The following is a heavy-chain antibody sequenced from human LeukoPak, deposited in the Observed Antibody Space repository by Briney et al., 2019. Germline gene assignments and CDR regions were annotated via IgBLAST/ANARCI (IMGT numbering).Heavy chain of an antibody. D-gene: IGHD3-22*01. J-gene: IGHJ3*02. CDR2: IYYSGST. CDR3: AREVAGYYDSSGYFDI. CDR1: GGSISSGDYY. V-gene: IGHV4-30-4*08. Sequence: SQTLSLTCTVSGGSISSGDYYWSWIRQPPGKGLEWIGYIYYSGSTYYNPSLKSRVTISVDTSKNQFSLKLSSVTAADTAVYYCAREVAGYYDSSGYFDIWGQGRMVTVSS.